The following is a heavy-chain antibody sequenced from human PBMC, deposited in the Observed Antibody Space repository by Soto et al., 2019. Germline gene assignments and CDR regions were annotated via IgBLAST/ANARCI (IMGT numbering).Heavy chain of an antibody. D-gene: IGHD3-22*01. Sequence: SGPTLVNPTQTLTLTCTFSGFSLSTSGMRVSWIRQPPGKALEWLARIDWDDDKFYSTSPKTRLTISKDTSKNQVVLTMTNMDPVDTATYYCARATSDYYDSSGPLDYWGQGTLVTVSS. J-gene: IGHJ4*02. CDR1: GFSLSTSGMR. CDR3: ARATSDYYDSSGPLDY. V-gene: IGHV2-70*04. CDR2: IDWDDDK.